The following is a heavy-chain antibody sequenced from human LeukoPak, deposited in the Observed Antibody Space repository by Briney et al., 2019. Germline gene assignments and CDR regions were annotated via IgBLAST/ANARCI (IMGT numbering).Heavy chain of an antibody. V-gene: IGHV4-59*01. Sequence: SETLSLTCTVSGGSISSYYWSWIRQPPGKGLEWIGYIYYSGSTNYNPSLKSRVTISVDTSKNQFSLKLRSVTAADTAVYYCATMPLTLLWPDYWGQGTLVTVSS. CDR3: ATMPLTLLWPDY. D-gene: IGHD2-2*01. CDR1: GGSISSYY. J-gene: IGHJ4*02. CDR2: IYYSGST.